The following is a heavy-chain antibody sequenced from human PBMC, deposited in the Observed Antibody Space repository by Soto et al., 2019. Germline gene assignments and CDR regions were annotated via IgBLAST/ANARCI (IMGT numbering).Heavy chain of an antibody. J-gene: IGHJ5*02. CDR3: ARGVVVVPAAWYWFDP. Sequence: SVKVSCKASGGTFSSYAISWVRQAPGQGLEWMGGIIPIFGTANYAQKFQGRVTITADESTSTAYMELSSLRSEDTAVYYCARGVVVVPAAWYWFDPWGQGTLVTV. V-gene: IGHV1-69*13. CDR2: IIPIFGTA. D-gene: IGHD2-2*01. CDR1: GGTFSSYA.